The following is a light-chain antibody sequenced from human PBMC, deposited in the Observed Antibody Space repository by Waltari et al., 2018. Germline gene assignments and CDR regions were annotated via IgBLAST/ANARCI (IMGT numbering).Light chain of an antibody. CDR2: GAS. Sequence: EIVMTQSPATLSVSPGERATLSCRASQSVSSNLAWYQQKPGQAPRLLIYGASTPATGIPARFSGSGSGTEFTLTISSLQSEDFAVYYCQQYNNWPRTFGQGTKVEIK. CDR3: QQYNNWPRT. V-gene: IGKV3-15*01. J-gene: IGKJ1*01. CDR1: QSVSSN.